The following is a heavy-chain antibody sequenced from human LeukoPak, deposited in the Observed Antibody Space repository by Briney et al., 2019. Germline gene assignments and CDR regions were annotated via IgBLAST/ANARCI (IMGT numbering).Heavy chain of an antibody. D-gene: IGHD6-13*01. V-gene: IGHV4-59*01. CDR2: IYYSGST. CDR3: ASGLRGAAASH. J-gene: IGHJ4*02. CDR1: GGSISSYY. Sequence: SETLSLTCTVSGGSISSYYWSWIRQPPGKGLEWVGYIYYSGSTNYNPSLKSRVTISVDTSKNQVSLKLSSVTAADAAVYYGASGLRGAAASHWGQGNLVTVSS.